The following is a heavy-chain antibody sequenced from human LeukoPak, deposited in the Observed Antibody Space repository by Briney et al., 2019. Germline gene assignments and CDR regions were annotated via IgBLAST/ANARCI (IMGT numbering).Heavy chain of an antibody. D-gene: IGHD3-22*01. CDR1: GYSFTSYW. CDR2: IYPGDSDT. J-gene: IGHJ4*02. V-gene: IGHV5-51*01. CDR3: GRQRPADYYNTDGYYDY. Sequence: GESLKISCKGSGYSFTSYWIGWVRQMPGKGLEWMGIIYPGDSDTRYSPSFQGQVTISADKSINTTYLQWSSLKASDTAMYYCGRQRPADYYNTDGYYDYWGQGTLVTVSS.